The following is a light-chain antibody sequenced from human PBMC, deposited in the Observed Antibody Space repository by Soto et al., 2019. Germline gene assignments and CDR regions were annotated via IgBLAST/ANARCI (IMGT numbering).Light chain of an antibody. CDR3: QSYASSLSGSVV. CDR1: SSNIGAGYD. V-gene: IGLV1-40*01. J-gene: IGLJ2*01. CDR2: GNS. Sequence: QSVLTQPPSVSGAPGQRVTISCTGSSSNIGAGYDVHWYQQLPGTAPKLLIYGNSNRPSGVPDRFSGSKSGTSASLAITGLQAEDEADYYCQSYASSLSGSVVFGGGTKDNVL.